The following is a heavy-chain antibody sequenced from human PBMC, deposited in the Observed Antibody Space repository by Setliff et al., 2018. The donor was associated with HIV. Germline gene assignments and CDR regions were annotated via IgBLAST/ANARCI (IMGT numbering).Heavy chain of an antibody. V-gene: IGHV3-NL1*01. D-gene: IGHD2-8*01. CDR2: ISVSGRST. J-gene: IGHJ5*02. CDR3: VRDDSNGPNSLDP. Sequence: GGSLRLSCAASGFTFSSYGMHWVRQAPGKGLEWVSVISVSGRSTYYADSVKGRFTISRDNSKDTLYLDLNSLRSEDTAVYYCVRDDSNGPNSLDPWGQGTLVTVSS. CDR1: GFTFSSYG.